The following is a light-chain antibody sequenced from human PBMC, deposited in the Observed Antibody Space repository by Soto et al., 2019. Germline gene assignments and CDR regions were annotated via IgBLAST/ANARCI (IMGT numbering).Light chain of an antibody. V-gene: IGKV1-39*01. Sequence: DIQMTQSPSSLSASVGDRVTITCRASQSINSHLNWYQKKPGKPPKLLIHTTSSLQSGVTSRFNGSVTGTDFTLTISSLQPEDLSTYYCQQCDSTPQPVGGGTKVDIK. CDR2: TTS. CDR1: QSINSH. CDR3: QQCDSTPQP. J-gene: IGKJ4*01.